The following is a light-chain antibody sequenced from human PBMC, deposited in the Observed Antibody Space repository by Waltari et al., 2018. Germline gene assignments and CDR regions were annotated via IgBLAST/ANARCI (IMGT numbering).Light chain of an antibody. CDR3: RSSPPWM. CDR2: EVI. CDR1: SSDVGTY. J-gene: IGLJ3*02. V-gene: IGLV2-14*02. Sequence: QSALTQPASVSGSPGQSITISCTGSSSDVGTYISWYQQHPGKAPKLMIYEVIKLPSGVSNRFSGSKSGNTASLTVSGLQAEDEAVYYCRSSPPWMFGGGTKLTVL.